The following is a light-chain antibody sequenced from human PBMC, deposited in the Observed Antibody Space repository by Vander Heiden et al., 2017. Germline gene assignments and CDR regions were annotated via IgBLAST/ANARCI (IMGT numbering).Light chain of an antibody. CDR2: GNS. CDR3: QSYDSSLSKV. V-gene: IGLV1-40*01. J-gene: IGLJ1*01. CDR1: SSNIGEGYD. Sequence: QSVLTLPPSVSGAPGLRGTTSCTGSSSNIGEGYDVDWYQQLPGTAPKLVIYGNSNRPAGVPDRFSGSKSGTSASLAITGLQAEDEADYYCQSYDSSLSKVFGTGTKVTVL.